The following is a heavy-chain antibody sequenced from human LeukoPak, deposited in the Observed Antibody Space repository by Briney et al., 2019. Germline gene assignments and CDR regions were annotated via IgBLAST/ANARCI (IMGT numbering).Heavy chain of an antibody. CDR2: IKQDGSEK. CDR3: ARETEYYDYVWGSYRYMIDY. J-gene: IGHJ4*02. CDR1: GFTFSSYW. D-gene: IGHD3-16*02. Sequence: GGSLRLSCAASGFTFSSYWMSWVRQAPGKGLEWVANIKQDGSEKYYVDSVKGRFTISRDNAKNSLYLQMNSLRAEDTAVYYCARETEYYDYVWGSYRYMIDYWGQGTLVTVSS. V-gene: IGHV3-7*05.